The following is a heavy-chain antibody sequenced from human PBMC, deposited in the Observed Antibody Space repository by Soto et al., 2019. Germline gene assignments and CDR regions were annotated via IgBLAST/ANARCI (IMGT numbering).Heavy chain of an antibody. Sequence: ASVKVSCKASGYTFTGYYMHWVRQAPGQGLEWMGWINPNSGGTNYAQKFQGWVTMTRDTSISTAYMELSRLRSDDTAVYYCAREEWELRGFDYWCQGILVTVSS. J-gene: IGHJ4*02. D-gene: IGHD1-26*01. CDR2: INPNSGGT. CDR1: GYTFTGYY. CDR3: AREEWELRGFDY. V-gene: IGHV1-2*04.